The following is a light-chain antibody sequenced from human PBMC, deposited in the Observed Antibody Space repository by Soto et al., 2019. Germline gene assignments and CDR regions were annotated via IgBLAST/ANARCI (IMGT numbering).Light chain of an antibody. CDR3: QQRSNWPPNT. J-gene: IGKJ5*01. CDR1: QSVSSNY. V-gene: IGKV3D-20*02. CDR2: RAS. Sequence: EIVLTQSPGTLSLSPGERATLSCRASQSVSSNYLAWYQQKPGQAPKVLIYRASIRATGIPDRFSGSGSGTDFTLTISSLEPEDFAVYYCQQRSNWPPNTFGQGTRLEIK.